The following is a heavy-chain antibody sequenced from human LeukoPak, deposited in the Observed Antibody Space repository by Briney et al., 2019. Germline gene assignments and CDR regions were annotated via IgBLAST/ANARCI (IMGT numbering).Heavy chain of an antibody. CDR2: INHSGST. J-gene: IGHJ4*02. CDR1: GGSFSGYY. CDR3: ARWGLGVDY. V-gene: IGHV4-34*01. Sequence: SETLSLTCAVYGGSFSGYYWSWIRQPPGKGLEWIGEINHSGSTNYNPSLKGRVTISVDTSKNQFSLKLSSVTAADTAVYYRARWGLGVDYWGQGTLVTVSS. D-gene: IGHD7-27*01.